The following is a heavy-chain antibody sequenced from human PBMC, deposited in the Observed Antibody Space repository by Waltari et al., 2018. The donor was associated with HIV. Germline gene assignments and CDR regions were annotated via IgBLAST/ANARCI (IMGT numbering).Heavy chain of an antibody. CDR2: ISGGGSTA. V-gene: IGHV3-23*01. CDR3: AKSMRDLRPIAFDV. Sequence: EVQLLESGGGLVQPGGSLRLSCAASGINFRTFAMSWVRQAPGKGPYWVSTISGGGSTASYADDVQCRYTISSDGSNNTLFLQVNILRAEDTAVYFCAKSMRDLRPIAFDVWGRGTMVAISS. CDR1: GINFRTFA. J-gene: IGHJ3*01. D-gene: IGHD2-8*01.